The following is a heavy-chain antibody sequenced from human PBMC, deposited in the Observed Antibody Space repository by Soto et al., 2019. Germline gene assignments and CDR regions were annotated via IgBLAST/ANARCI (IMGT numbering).Heavy chain of an antibody. V-gene: IGHV1-46*01. J-gene: IGHJ4*02. CDR2: INPSGGST. CDR3: ARDILGTTFDY. Sequence: ASVKVSCKASGYTFTSYYMHWVRQAPGQGLEWMGIINPSGGSTSYAQKFQGRVTMTRDTSTSTVCMELSSLRSEDTAVYYCARDILGTTFDYWGQGTLVTVSS. CDR1: GYTFTSYY. D-gene: IGHD7-27*01.